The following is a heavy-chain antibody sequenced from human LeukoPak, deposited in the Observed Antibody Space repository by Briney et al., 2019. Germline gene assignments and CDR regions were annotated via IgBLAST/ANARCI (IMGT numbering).Heavy chain of an antibody. CDR1: GFTFSSYA. CDR3: AKTGGRITMIVVVNDAFDI. Sequence: GGSLRLSCAASGFTFSSYAMSWVRQAPGKGLEWVSAISGSGGSTYYADSVKGRFTISRDNSKNTLYLQMNSLRAEDTAVYYCAKTGGRITMIVVVNDAFDIWGQGTMVNASS. J-gene: IGHJ3*02. V-gene: IGHV3-23*01. D-gene: IGHD3-22*01. CDR2: ISGSGGST.